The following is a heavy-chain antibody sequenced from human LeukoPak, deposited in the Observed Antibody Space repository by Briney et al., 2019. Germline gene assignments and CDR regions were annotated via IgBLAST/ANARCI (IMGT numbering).Heavy chain of an antibody. J-gene: IGHJ4*02. D-gene: IGHD3/OR15-3a*01. CDR2: IIGSGGST. CDR1: GFTFSSYS. Sequence: GGSLRLSCAASGFTFSSYSMSWVRQAPGRGLGWVAAIIGSGGSTYYADSVKGRFTISRDNSKNTLYRQRNSLSAEDTAVYYCAKDGRAHDYGDYWGQGNLVTVSS. CDR3: AKDGRAHDYGDY. V-gene: IGHV3-23*01.